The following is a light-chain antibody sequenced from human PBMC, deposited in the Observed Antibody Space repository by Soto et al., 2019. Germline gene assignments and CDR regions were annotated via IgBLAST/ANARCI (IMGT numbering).Light chain of an antibody. CDR2: DVS. J-gene: IGLJ2*01. Sequence: QSALTQPASVSGSPGQSITISCTGTSSDVGAYNYVSWYQQHPGKAPKLMIYDVSDRPPGVSNRFSGSKSGNTASLTISGLQAEDEADYYCSSYTTSSTVLFGGGTQLTVL. CDR1: SSDVGAYNY. CDR3: SSYTTSSTVL. V-gene: IGLV2-14*01.